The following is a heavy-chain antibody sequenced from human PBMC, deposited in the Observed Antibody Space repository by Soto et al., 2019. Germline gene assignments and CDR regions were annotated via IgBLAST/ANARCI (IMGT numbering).Heavy chain of an antibody. CDR3: AXGRGGGVTMIVVSHFDY. D-gene: IGHD3-22*01. V-gene: IGHV4-30-2*01. Sequence: SETLSLTCAVSGGSISSGGYSWSWIRQPPGKGLEWIGYIYHSGSTYYNPSLKSRVTISADRSKNQFSLKLSSVTAADTAVYYCAXGRGGGVTMIVVSHFDYWGQGTLVTVSS. CDR2: IYHSGST. J-gene: IGHJ4*02. CDR1: GGSISSGGYS.